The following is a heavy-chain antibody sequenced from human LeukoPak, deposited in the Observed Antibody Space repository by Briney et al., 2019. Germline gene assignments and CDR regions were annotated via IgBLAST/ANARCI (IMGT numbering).Heavy chain of an antibody. J-gene: IGHJ3*02. CDR1: GYSFTSYW. Sequence: GESLKISCQGSGYSFTSYWIGWVRQMPGKGLEWMGIIYPGDSDTRYSPSFQGQVTISADKSISTAYLQWSSLKASDTATYYCATQDIVATINAFDIWGQGTMVTVSS. V-gene: IGHV5-51*01. D-gene: IGHD5-12*01. CDR3: ATQDIVATINAFDI. CDR2: IYPGDSDT.